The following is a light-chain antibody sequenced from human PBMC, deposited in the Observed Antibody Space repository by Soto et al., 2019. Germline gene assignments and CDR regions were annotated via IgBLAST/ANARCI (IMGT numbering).Light chain of an antibody. CDR3: QHYNNWALT. CDR2: ATS. V-gene: IGKV3-15*01. Sequence: EMVMTQSPTTLPVFPRERASLSCRASGSVSSTLAWYQQKPGQTPRLLIYATSTRATGIPARVSGSGSGTEFTLTISSLHSEDFAVYYCQHYNNWALTFGGGTKVDI. CDR1: GSVSST. J-gene: IGKJ4*01.